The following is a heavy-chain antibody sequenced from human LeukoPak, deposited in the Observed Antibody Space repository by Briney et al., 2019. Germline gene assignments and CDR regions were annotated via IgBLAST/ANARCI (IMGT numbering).Heavy chain of an antibody. Sequence: PGRSLRLSCAASGFTFSSYAMHWVRQAPGKGLEWVAVISYDRSNKYYADSVKGRFTISRDNSKNTLYLQMNSLRAEDTAVYYCARSFGSRGGPYYFDYWGQGTLVTVSS. CDR3: ARSFGSRGGPYYFDY. D-gene: IGHD2/OR15-2a*01. CDR1: GFTFSSYA. CDR2: ISYDRSNK. J-gene: IGHJ4*02. V-gene: IGHV3-30-3*01.